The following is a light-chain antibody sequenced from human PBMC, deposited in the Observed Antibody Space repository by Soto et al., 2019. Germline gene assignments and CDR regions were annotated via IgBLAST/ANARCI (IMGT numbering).Light chain of an antibody. CDR3: LHQNSYRALS. Sequence: DIQMTQSPSSLSASVGDRVTITCRASQSIRNDLGWYQQKSGKAARRLIYAASTLQTGVPSRFSGSGSGRAFTLTLSGLQPEDFATYYCLHQNSYRALSFGGGTKVE. CDR2: AAS. J-gene: IGKJ4*01. V-gene: IGKV1-17*01. CDR1: QSIRND.